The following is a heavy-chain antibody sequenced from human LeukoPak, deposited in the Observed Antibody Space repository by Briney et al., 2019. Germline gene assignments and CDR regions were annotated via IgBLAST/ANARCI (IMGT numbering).Heavy chain of an antibody. V-gene: IGHV3-21*01. CDR1: GFTFSSYS. J-gene: IGHJ3*02. D-gene: IGHD3-10*01. CDR3: ARELLSYAFDI. CDR2: ISSSSSYI. Sequence: GGSLRLSCAASGFTFSSYSMNWVRQAPGKGLEWVSSISSSSSYIYYADSVKGRFTISRDNAKNSLYLQMNSLRAEDTAVYYCARELLSYAFDIWGQGTMVTVSS.